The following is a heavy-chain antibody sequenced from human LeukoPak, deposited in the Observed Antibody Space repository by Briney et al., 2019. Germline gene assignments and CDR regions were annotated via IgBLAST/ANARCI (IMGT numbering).Heavy chain of an antibody. CDR3: ARDRDGAKGFDY. CDR1: GFTVSSNY. D-gene: IGHD4-17*01. V-gene: IGHV3-66*02. CDR2: IYSGGST. J-gene: IGHJ4*02. Sequence: GGSLRLSCAASGFTVSSNYMSWVRQAPGKGLEWVPVIYSGGSTYYADSVKGRFTISRDNSKNTLYLQMSSLRAEDTAVYYCARDRDGAKGFDYWGQGTLVTVSS.